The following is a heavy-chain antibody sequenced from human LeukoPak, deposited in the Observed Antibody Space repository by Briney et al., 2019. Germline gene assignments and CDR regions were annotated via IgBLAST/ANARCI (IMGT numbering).Heavy chain of an antibody. CDR3: AREGRIQLWSVGFDY. J-gene: IGHJ4*02. CDR1: GYTFTGYY. Sequence: GASVKVSCKASGYTFTGYYMHWVRQAPGQGLEWMGWINPNSGGTNYAQKFQGRVTMTRDTSISTAYMELSRLRSDDTAVYYCAREGRIQLWSVGFDYWGQGTLVTVSS. V-gene: IGHV1-2*02. CDR2: INPNSGGT. D-gene: IGHD5-18*01.